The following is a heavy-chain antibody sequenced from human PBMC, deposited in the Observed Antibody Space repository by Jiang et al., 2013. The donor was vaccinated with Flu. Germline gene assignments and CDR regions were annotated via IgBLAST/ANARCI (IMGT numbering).Heavy chain of an antibody. Sequence: LKISCKGSGYSFTSYWIGWVRQMPGKGLEWMGIIYPGDSDTRYSPSFQGQVTISADKSISTAYLQWSSLKASDTAMYYCARNKDDETGYPDYWGQGTLVTVSS. CDR1: GYSFTSYW. D-gene: IGHD1-14*01. J-gene: IGHJ4*02. V-gene: IGHV5-51*01. CDR2: IYPGDSDT. CDR3: ARNKDDETGYPDY.